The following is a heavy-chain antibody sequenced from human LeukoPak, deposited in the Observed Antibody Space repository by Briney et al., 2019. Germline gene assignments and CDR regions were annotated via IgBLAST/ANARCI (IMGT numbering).Heavy chain of an antibody. D-gene: IGHD3-16*01. CDR1: GGAINITDYY. CDR2: IYHSGTT. J-gene: IGHJ4*02. V-gene: IGHV4-39*07. Sequence: SETLSLTCTLSGGAINITDYYWGWLRQPPGKGLEWIGSIYHSGTTYYNPSLKSRISMSVDTSKNQFSLNLRSVTAADTAVYYCARDADDGADWGQGTLVTVSS. CDR3: ARDADDGAD.